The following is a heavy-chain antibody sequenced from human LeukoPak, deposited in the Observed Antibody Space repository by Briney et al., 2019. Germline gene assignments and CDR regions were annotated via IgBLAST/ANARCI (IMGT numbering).Heavy chain of an antibody. V-gene: IGHV3-30*02. D-gene: IGHD1-1*01. CDR3: AKRTGTTEFDY. CDR1: GFTFSSYG. Sequence: GGSLRLSCAASGFTFSSYGMHWVRQAPGKGLEWVALILHDGSNSFYADSVKGRFTISRDNSKNTLYLQMNSLTVEDTGVYYCAKRTGTTEFDYWGQGTLVTVSS. J-gene: IGHJ4*02. CDR2: ILHDGSNS.